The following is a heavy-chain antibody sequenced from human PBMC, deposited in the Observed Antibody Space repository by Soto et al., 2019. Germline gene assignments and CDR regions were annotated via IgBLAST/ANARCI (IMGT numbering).Heavy chain of an antibody. Sequence: GGSLILSCAASGFTFISYGMHWARQAPGKGLEWVAVISYDGSNKYYADSVKGRFTISRDNSKNTLYLQMNSLRAVDTAVYYCAKELIVRYGLDVWGQGTTVTVSS. V-gene: IGHV3-30*18. J-gene: IGHJ6*02. CDR2: ISYDGSNK. CDR1: GFTFISYG. CDR3: AKELIVRYGLDV. D-gene: IGHD2-8*01.